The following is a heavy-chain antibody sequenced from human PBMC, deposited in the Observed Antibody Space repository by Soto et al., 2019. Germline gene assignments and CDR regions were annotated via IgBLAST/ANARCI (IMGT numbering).Heavy chain of an antibody. J-gene: IGHJ6*02. CDR3: ARGDSSGWYEYYYYGMDV. V-gene: IGHV1-2*02. Sequence: ASVKVSCKASGYTFTGYYMHWVRQAPGQGLEWMGWINPNSGGTNYAQKFQGRVTMTRDTSISTAYTELSRLRSDDTAVYYCARGDSSGWYEYYYYGMDVWGQGTTVTVSS. CDR1: GYTFTGYY. CDR2: INPNSGGT. D-gene: IGHD6-19*01.